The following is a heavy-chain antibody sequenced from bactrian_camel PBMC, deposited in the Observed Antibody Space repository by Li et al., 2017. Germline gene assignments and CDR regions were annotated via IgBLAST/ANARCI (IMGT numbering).Heavy chain of an antibody. J-gene: IGHJ4*01. CDR1: GLR. V-gene: IGHV3S53*01. D-gene: IGHD6*01. CDR3: AEGRGSRGEHCYSLNY. Sequence: QVQLVESGGGSVQAGGSLTLSCRFSGLRLVWYRQAPENQCEWVSTLDSDGSIYYRDTVKGRFTISQDSARYTVYLQMNNLQPEDTATYYCAEGRGSRGEHCYSLNYWGQGTQVTVS. CDR2: LDSDGSI.